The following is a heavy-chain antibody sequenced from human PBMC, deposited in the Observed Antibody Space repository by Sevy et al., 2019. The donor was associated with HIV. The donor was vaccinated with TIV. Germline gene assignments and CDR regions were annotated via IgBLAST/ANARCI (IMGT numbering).Heavy chain of an antibody. J-gene: IGHJ6*03. CDR2: IRSKAYGGTT. CDR1: GFTFGDYA. CDR3: TRASRDGYNSGYYYYYYMDV. Sequence: GSLRLSCTASGFTFGDYAMSWFRQAPGKGLEWVGFIRSKAYGGTTEYAASVKGRFTISRDDSKSIAYLQMNSLKTEDTAVYYCTRASRDGYNSGYYYYYYMDVWGKGTTVTVSS. V-gene: IGHV3-49*03. D-gene: IGHD5-12*01.